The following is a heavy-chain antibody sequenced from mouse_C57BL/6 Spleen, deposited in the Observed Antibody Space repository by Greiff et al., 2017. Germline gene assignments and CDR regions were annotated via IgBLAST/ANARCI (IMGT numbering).Heavy chain of an antibody. CDR2: INPNNGGT. D-gene: IGHD4-1*01. CDR3: ARGANWSFDY. J-gene: IGHJ2*01. CDR1: GYTFTDYN. V-gene: IGHV1-18*01. Sequence: EVQLQQSRPELVKPGASVKIPCKASGYTFTDYNMDWVKQSHGKSLEWIGDINPNNGGTIYNQKFKGKATLTVDKSSSTAYMELRSLTSEDTAVYYCARGANWSFDYWGQGTTLTVSS.